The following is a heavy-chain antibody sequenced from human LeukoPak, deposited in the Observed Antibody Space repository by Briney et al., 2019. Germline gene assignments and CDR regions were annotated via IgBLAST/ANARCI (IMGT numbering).Heavy chain of an antibody. CDR3: ARGGYYYDSSGYFPKGDAFDI. CDR1: GGTFSSYA. CDR2: IIPILGIA. J-gene: IGHJ3*02. Sequence: SVKVSCKASGGTFSSYAISWVRQAPGQGLEWMGRIIPILGIANYAQKFQGRVTITADKSTSTAYMELSSLRSEDTAVYYCARGGYYYDSSGYFPKGDAFDIWGQGTMVTVSS. V-gene: IGHV1-69*04. D-gene: IGHD3-22*01.